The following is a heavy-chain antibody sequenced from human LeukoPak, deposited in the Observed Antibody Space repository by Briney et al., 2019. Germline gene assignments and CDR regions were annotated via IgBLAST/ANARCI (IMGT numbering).Heavy chain of an antibody. J-gene: IGHJ4*02. CDR2: INPNSGGT. CDR1: GYTFIGYY. V-gene: IGHV1-2*02. D-gene: IGHD2-15*01. CDR3: ARGIVVVVAATQDY. Sequence: ALVKVSCKTSGYTFIGYYMHWVRQAPGQGLEWMGWINPNSGGTHYAQKFQGRVTMTRDTSISTGYMELSRLRSDDTAVYYCARGIVVVVAATQDYWGQGTLVTVSS.